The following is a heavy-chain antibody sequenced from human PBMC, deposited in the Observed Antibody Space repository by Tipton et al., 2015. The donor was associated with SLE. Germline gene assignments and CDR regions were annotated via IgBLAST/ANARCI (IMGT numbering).Heavy chain of an antibody. Sequence: LRLSCTVSGGSISSSSYYWGWIRQPPGKGLEWIGGMHHSGSTYYDPSLKSRVTISVDTSKNQFSLKLSSVTAADTAVYYCARGRGYDVWSGPRNFDYWGQGILVTVSS. J-gene: IGHJ4*02. CDR3: ARGRGYDVWSGPRNFDY. D-gene: IGHD3-3*01. V-gene: IGHV4-39*07. CDR1: GGSISSSSYY. CDR2: MHHSGST.